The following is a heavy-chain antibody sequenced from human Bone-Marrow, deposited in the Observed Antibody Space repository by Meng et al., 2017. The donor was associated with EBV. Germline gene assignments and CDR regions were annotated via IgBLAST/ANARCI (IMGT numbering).Heavy chain of an antibody. D-gene: IGHD4-17*01. V-gene: IGHV3-33*08. CDR2: IWYDGSNK. Sequence: GWLVGSGGVGVHPGRSLGLSCAASGFTCSSYGMHWVRQAPGKGLEWVAVIWYDGSNKYYADSVKGRFTISRDNSKNTLYLQMNSLRAEDTAVYYCARDPHYGDYEGAFDYWGQGTLVTVSS. CDR1: GFTCSSYG. CDR3: ARDPHYGDYEGAFDY. J-gene: IGHJ4*02.